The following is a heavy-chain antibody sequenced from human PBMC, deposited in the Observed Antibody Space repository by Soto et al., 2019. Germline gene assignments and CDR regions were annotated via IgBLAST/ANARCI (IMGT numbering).Heavy chain of an antibody. J-gene: IGHJ5*02. CDR3: ATDQLDSSRWYTTNYWFDP. CDR1: GGTFSSYA. D-gene: IGHD6-13*01. Sequence: SVKVSCKASGGTFSSYAISWVRQAPGQGLEWMGGIIPIFGTANYAQKFQGRVTITADKSTSTVYMELSSLRSEDTAVYYCATDQLDSSRWYTTNYWFDPWGQGTLVSASS. V-gene: IGHV1-69*06. CDR2: IIPIFGTA.